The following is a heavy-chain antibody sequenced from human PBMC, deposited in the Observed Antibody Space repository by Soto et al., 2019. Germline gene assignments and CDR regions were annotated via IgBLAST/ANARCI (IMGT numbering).Heavy chain of an antibody. J-gene: IGHJ6*02. Sequence: ASVKVSCKASGGTFSSYAISWVRQAPGQGLEWMGGIIPIFGTANYARTFQGRVTITADESTSTAYMELSSLRSEDTAVYYCARNTDCSSTSCYRRYSGMDVWGQGTTVTVSS. D-gene: IGHD2-2*01. CDR3: ARNTDCSSTSCYRRYSGMDV. V-gene: IGHV1-69*13. CDR1: GGTFSSYA. CDR2: IIPIFGTA.